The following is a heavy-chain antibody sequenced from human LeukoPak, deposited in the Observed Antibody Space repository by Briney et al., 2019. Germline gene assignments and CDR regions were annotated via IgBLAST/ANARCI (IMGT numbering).Heavy chain of an antibody. CDR3: ARTYRNYYMDV. J-gene: IGHJ6*03. CDR2: ISSSDSTI. V-gene: IGHV3-11*04. D-gene: IGHD3-16*02. CDR1: GFIFSDYY. Sequence: GGSLRLSCAASGFIFSDYYMSWIRQAPGKGLEWVSYISSSDSTIYYADSVKGRFTISRDNAKNSLFLQMNSLRAEDTAVYYCARTYRNYYMDVWGKGTTVTVSS.